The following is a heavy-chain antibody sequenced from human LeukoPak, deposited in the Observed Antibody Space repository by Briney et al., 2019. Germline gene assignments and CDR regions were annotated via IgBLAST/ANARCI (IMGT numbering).Heavy chain of an antibody. J-gene: IGHJ6*03. CDR3: ARVPTPRNIVVVPAAKGYYYYMDV. CDR1: GGTFSSYA. CDR2: IIPIFGTA. Sequence: SVKVSCKASGGTFSSYAISWVRQAPGQGLEWMGGIIPIFGTANYAQKFQGRVTMTADESTSTAYMELSSLRSEDTAVYYCARVPTPRNIVVVPAAKGYYYYMDVWGKGTTGTVSS. V-gene: IGHV1-69*13. D-gene: IGHD2-2*01.